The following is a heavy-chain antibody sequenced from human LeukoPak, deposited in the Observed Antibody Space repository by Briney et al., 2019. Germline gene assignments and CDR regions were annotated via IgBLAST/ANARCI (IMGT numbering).Heavy chain of an antibody. D-gene: IGHD2-2*01. V-gene: IGHV4-34*01. Sequence: SETLSLTCSVYGGSFSAFYWNWIRQPPGKGLEWVGEVNHSGSTYYNPSLKSRVTFSVDTSKKQFSLKLTSVTAADTAAYYCARAAYCSSTNCYGFDYWGQGTLVTVSS. J-gene: IGHJ4*02. CDR2: VNHSGST. CDR3: ARAAYCSSTNCYGFDY. CDR1: GGSFSAFY.